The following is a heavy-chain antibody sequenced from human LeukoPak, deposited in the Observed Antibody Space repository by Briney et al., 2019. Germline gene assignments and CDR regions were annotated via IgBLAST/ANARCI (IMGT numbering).Heavy chain of an antibody. CDR3: ARDDREMYSSGWYTGGYFDY. V-gene: IGHV3-30-3*01. Sequence: PGRSLRLSCAASGFTFSSYAMHWVRQAPGKGLEWVAVVSYDGSNKYYADSVRGRFTISRDSSKNTLYLQMNSLRAEDTAVYYCARDDREMYSSGWYTGGYFDYWGQGTLVTVSS. CDR1: GFTFSSYA. CDR2: VSYDGSNK. D-gene: IGHD6-19*01. J-gene: IGHJ4*02.